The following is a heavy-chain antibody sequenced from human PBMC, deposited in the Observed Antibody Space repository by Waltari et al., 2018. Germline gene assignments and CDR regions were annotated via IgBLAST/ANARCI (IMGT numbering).Heavy chain of an antibody. Sequence: VQLVQSGAEVKKPGSSVKVSCKASGGPFSSYPISWLRQAPGQGLEWMGRIIPILGIANYAQKFQGRVTITADKSTSTAYMELSSLRSEDTAVYYCARGEGSSPMGWFDPWGQGTLVTVSS. CDR3: ARGEGSSPMGWFDP. CDR2: IIPILGIA. CDR1: GGPFSSYP. D-gene: IGHD6-13*01. V-gene: IGHV1-69*02. J-gene: IGHJ5*02.